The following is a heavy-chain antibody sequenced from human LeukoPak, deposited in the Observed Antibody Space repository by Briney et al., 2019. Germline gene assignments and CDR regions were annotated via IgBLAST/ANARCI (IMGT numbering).Heavy chain of an antibody. CDR3: ARDGRWLLLRGGDAFDI. D-gene: IGHD3-22*01. CDR2: IYYSGST. Sequence: PSETPSLTCTVSGGSISSSSYYWGWIRQPPGKGLEWIGSIYYSGSTYYNPSLKSRVTISVDTSKNQFSLKLSSVTAADTAVYYCARDGRWLLLRGGDAFDIWGQGTMVTVSS. J-gene: IGHJ3*02. CDR1: GGSISSSSYY. V-gene: IGHV4-39*07.